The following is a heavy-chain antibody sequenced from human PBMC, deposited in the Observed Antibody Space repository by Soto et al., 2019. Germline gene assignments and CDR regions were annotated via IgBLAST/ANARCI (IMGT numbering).Heavy chain of an antibody. V-gene: IGHV1-2*02. Sequence: GASVKVSCKASGYTFTGHYMHWVRQAPGQGLEWMGWINPNSGGTNYAQKFQGRVTMTRDTSISTAYMELSRLRSDDTAVYYCARLKPPSTEYSSSSGWFDPWGQGTLVTVSS. CDR3: ARLKPPSTEYSSSSGWFDP. CDR1: GYTFTGHY. J-gene: IGHJ5*02. D-gene: IGHD6-6*01. CDR2: INPNSGGT.